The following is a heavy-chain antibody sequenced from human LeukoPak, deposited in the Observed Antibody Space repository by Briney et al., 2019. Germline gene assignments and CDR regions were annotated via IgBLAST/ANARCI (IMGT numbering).Heavy chain of an antibody. CDR3: ARGYYYGSWSYSGNWFAP. CDR2: INHSGST. V-gene: IGHV4-34*01. J-gene: IGHJ5*02. Sequence: PSETLSLTCAVYGGSFSGYYWSWIRQPPGKGLEWIGEINHSGSTNYNPSLKSRVTISVDTSKNQFSLKLSSVTAADTAVYYCARGYYYGSWSYSGNWFAPWGQGTLVTVSS. D-gene: IGHD3-10*01. CDR1: GGSFSGYY.